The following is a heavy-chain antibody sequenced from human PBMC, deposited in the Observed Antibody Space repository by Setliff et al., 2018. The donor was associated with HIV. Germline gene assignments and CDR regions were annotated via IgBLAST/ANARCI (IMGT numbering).Heavy chain of an antibody. CDR1: GFTLISYT. CDR3: ARQVGEGKWYLDS. J-gene: IGHJ4*01. Sequence: PGGSLRLSCVASGFTLISYTMNWVRQAPGKGLEWVSSISNGSDSIFYADSVKGRFTISRDNAKNSLYLQMNSLRVEDTAIYYCARQVGEGKWYLDSWGHGTLVTVSS. D-gene: IGHD1-26*01. V-gene: IGHV3-21*04. CDR2: ISNGSDSI.